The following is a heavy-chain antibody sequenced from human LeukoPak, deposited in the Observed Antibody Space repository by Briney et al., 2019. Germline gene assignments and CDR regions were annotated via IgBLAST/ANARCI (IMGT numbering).Heavy chain of an antibody. J-gene: IGHJ6*02. CDR2: IFSGGST. D-gene: IGHD6-13*01. V-gene: IGHV3-53*01. Sequence: GGSLRLSCAAFGFTVSSNYMSWVRQAPGKGLELVSVIFSGGSTYYADSVKGRFTISRDNSKNTLYLQMNSLRAEDTAVYYCARDTYSSSWYSGGYYYYYGMDVWGQGTTVSVSS. CDR3: ARDTYSSSWYSGGYYYYYGMDV. CDR1: GFTVSSNY.